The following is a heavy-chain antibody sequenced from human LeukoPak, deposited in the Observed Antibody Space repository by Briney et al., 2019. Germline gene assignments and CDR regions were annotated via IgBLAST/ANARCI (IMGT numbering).Heavy chain of an antibody. CDR2: INPNSGNT. Sequence: ASVKVSCKASGYTFTGYYIHWVRQAPGQGLEWMGWINPNSGNTYSAQKFQGRVTMTRDTSIGTAYMEVSRLRSDDTAVYYCARDIMITFGGVIATKTFDYWGQGTLVTVSS. J-gene: IGHJ4*02. CDR3: ARDIMITFGGVIATKTFDY. V-gene: IGHV1-2*02. D-gene: IGHD3-16*02. CDR1: GYTFTGYY.